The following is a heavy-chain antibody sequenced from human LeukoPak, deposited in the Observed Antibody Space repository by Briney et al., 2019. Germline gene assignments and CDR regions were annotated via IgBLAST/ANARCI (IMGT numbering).Heavy chain of an antibody. CDR2: FYNSGRT. CDR3: ARGDLKSDWFDP. J-gene: IGHJ5*02. CDR1: GGSISSDIYY. V-gene: IGHV4-61*02. D-gene: IGHD3-3*01. Sequence: PSETLSLTCTVSGGSISSDIYYWNWTRQPAGKGLECIGRFYNSGRTNFNHSLKSRVTISPDTSKNQFSLKLRSVTAADTAVYYCARGDLKSDWFDPWGQGTLVIVST.